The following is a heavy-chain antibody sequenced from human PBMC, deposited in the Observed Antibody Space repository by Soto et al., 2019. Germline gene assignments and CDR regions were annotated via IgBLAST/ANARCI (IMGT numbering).Heavy chain of an antibody. D-gene: IGHD5-18*01. V-gene: IGHV3-11*01. CDR3: AGEGIQLWLHAFDI. J-gene: IGHJ3*02. CDR1: GFTFSDYY. Sequence: QVQLVESGGGLVKPGGSLRLSCAASGFTFSDYYMSWIRQAPGKGLEWVSYISSSGSTIYYADSVKGRFTISRDNAKNSLYLQTNSLRAEDTDVYYCAGEGIQLWLHAFDIWGQGTMVTVSS. CDR2: ISSSGSTI.